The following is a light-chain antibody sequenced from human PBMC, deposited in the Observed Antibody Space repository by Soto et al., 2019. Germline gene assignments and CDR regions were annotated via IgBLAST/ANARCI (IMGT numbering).Light chain of an antibody. CDR3: QQYKSYSLT. V-gene: IGKV1-5*03. Sequence: DIQMTQSPSTLSVSVGDRVTITCRASQTISSWLAWYQQKQGKAPKLLIYKASTLKSGVPSRLRGSGYGTELTITISSMQTDDLETYYCQQYKSYSLTFGHGTKVDI. CDR2: KAS. J-gene: IGKJ3*01. CDR1: QTISSW.